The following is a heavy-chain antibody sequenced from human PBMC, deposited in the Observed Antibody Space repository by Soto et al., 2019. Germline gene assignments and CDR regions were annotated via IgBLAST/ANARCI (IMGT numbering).Heavy chain of an antibody. CDR3: ARLGAHDYVADARYGWFDP. CDR2: IHHSGTT. V-gene: IGHV4-38-2*01. D-gene: IGHD3-16*01. Sequence: PSETLSLTCAVYGYSISGVYYWGWRRHPPGKGLGRVGIIHHSGTTYYKPPLRCGATLAVDTYKTQFSLRLSSVPAADTAVYYCARLGAHDYVADARYGWFDPWGQGTLVTVSS. CDR1: GYSISGVYY. J-gene: IGHJ5*02.